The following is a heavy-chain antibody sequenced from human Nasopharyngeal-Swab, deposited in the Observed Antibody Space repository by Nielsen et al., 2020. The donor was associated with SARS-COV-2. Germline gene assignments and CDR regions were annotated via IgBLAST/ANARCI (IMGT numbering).Heavy chain of an antibody. CDR2: INADSGGT. J-gene: IGHJ4*02. CDR3: ASARGENYDASGPGDH. V-gene: IGHV1-2*06. D-gene: IGHD3-22*01. Sequence: ASVKVSCKASGYTFTGYYIHWVRQAPGQGLEWMGRINADSGGTNYAQKVQGRVTMTRDTSTSPTYLELSGLGSDDTAMFYCASARGENYDASGPGDHWGQGTLVTVSS. CDR1: GYTFTGYY.